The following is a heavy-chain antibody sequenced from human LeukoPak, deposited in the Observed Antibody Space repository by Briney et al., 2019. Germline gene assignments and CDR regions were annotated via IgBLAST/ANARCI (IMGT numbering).Heavy chain of an antibody. Sequence: ETLSLTCTVSGGSISSSSYYWGWIRQPPGKGLEWVANIKEDGSEKHHVDSVKGRYTISRDNAKNSLYLQMNSLRAEDTAVYYCARDPDLFWGQGTLVTVSS. CDR3: ARDPDLF. J-gene: IGHJ4*02. CDR1: GGSISSSSYY. CDR2: IKEDGSEK. V-gene: IGHV3-7*01.